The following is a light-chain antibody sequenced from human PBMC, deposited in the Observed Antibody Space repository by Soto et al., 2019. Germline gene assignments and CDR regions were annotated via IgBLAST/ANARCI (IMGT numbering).Light chain of an antibody. CDR3: QQYNNWWT. V-gene: IGKV3-15*01. CDR2: GAS. J-gene: IGKJ1*01. CDR1: QSVSSN. Sequence: EIVMTQSPATLSVSPGERATLSCRASQSVSSNLAWYQQKPGQAPRLLIYGASTRATGIPARFSGSGSGTEFTLTISSLPSEDFAVYYRQQYNNWWTFGQGTKVEIK.